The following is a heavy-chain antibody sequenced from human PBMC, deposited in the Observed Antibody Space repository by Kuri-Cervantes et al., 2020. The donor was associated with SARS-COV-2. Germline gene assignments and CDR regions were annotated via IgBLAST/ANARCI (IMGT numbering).Heavy chain of an antibody. CDR1: GFTFSSYS. J-gene: IGHJ4*02. CDR2: IKSESDGGTT. Sequence: GGSLRLSCAASGFTFSSYSMNWVRQAPGKGLEWVGRIKSESDGGTTDYAAPVKGRFTISRDDSKDTLYLQMNSLKTEDTAVYYCTTLIDYWGQGALVTVSS. CDR3: TTLIDY. V-gene: IGHV3-15*07.